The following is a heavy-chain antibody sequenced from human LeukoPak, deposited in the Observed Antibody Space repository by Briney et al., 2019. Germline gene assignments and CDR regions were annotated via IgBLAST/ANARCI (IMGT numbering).Heavy chain of an antibody. Sequence: ASETLSLTCTVSGGSISSYYWSWIRQPPGKGLEWIGYIYYSGSTNYNPSLKGRVTISVDTSKNQFSLKLSSVTAADTAVYYCARFSRLTFDPWGQGTLVTVSS. CDR1: GGSISSYY. V-gene: IGHV4-59*01. CDR3: ARFSRLTFDP. D-gene: IGHD3-16*01. J-gene: IGHJ5*02. CDR2: IYYSGST.